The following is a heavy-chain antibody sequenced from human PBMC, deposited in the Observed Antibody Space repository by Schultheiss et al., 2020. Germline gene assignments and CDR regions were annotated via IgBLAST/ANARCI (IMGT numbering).Heavy chain of an antibody. D-gene: IGHD3-22*01. CDR3: ARIKYDTPERFDY. Sequence: ASVKVSCKASGYTFTNYFIHWVRQAPGQGLEWMGFINPSSGTTTYAQRLQDGVTMTRDKSTGTFYVELSSLRSDDTAVYYCARIKYDTPERFDYWGQATLVTVSS. V-gene: IGHV1-46*01. CDR1: GYTFTNYF. CDR2: INPSSGTT. J-gene: IGHJ4*02.